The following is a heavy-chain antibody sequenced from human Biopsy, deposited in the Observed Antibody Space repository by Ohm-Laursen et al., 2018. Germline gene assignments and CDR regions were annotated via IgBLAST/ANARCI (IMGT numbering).Heavy chain of an antibody. CDR2: ISGSAGST. CDR3: AKINPSSIYYYYGMDV. V-gene: IGHV3-23*01. CDR1: GFTFSNYA. Sequence: SLRLSCSASGFTFSNYAMSWVRQAPGKGLEWVSAISGSAGSTNYADSVKGRFTISRDNSKSTLYLQLNSLRAEDTALYYCAKINPSSIYYYYGMDVWGQGTTVTVSS. J-gene: IGHJ6*02.